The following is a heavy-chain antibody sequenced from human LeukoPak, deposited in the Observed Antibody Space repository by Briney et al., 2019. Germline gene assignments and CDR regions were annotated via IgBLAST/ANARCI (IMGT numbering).Heavy chain of an antibody. V-gene: IGHV3-21*04. CDR1: GFSFSSYS. CDR2: ISSSSSYI. J-gene: IGHJ5*02. Sequence: GGSLRLSCTASGFSFSSYSKNWVRPGPGEGRGWVSSISSSSSYIYYADSVKGRFTISRDNSKNTLYLQMNNLRAEDTAVYYCAKGEYYGSGLNWFDPWGQGTLVTVSS. D-gene: IGHD3-10*01. CDR3: AKGEYYGSGLNWFDP.